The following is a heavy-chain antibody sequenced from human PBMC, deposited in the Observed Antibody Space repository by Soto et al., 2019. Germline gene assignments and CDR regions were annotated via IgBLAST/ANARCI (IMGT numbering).Heavy chain of an antibody. CDR1: GFTVSSKY. CDR3: ATSGGSCYSCYYYYGMDV. D-gene: IGHD2-15*01. J-gene: IGHJ6*02. CDR2: FDPEDGET. V-gene: IGHV1-24*01. Sequence: PGGSLRLSCAASGFTVSSKYMHWVRQAPGKGLEWMGGFDPEDGETIYAQKFQGRVTMTEDTSTDTAHMELSSLRSEDTAVYYCATSGGSCYSCYYYYGMDVWGQGTTVTVSS.